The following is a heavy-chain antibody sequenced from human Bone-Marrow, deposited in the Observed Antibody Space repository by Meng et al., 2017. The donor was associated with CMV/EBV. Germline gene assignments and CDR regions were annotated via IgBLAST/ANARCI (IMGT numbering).Heavy chain of an antibody. CDR2: ISSSSSYI. D-gene: IGHD2/OR15-2a*01. CDR1: GFTFSTYG. CDR3: ARARNMAVDY. V-gene: IGHV3-21*01. J-gene: IGHJ4*02. Sequence: GGSLRLSCAASGFTFSTYGMHWVRQAPGKGLEWVSSISSSSSYIYYADSVKGRFTISRDNAKNSLYLQMNSLRAEDTAVYYCARARNMAVDYWGQGTLVTVSS.